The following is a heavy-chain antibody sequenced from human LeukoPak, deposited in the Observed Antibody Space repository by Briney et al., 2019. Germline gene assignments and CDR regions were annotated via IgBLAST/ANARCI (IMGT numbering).Heavy chain of an antibody. CDR1: GFTFSSYA. CDR3: ARVIGSYGDSAY. V-gene: IGHV3-23*01. J-gene: IGHJ4*02. CDR2: IRGTGSST. D-gene: IGHD4-17*01. Sequence: GGSLRLSCGASGFTFSSYAMAWVRQAPGKGLEWVSAIRGTGSSTYYADSVKGRFTISRDNAKNSLYLQMDSLRAEDTAVYYCARVIGSYGDSAYWGQGTLVTVSS.